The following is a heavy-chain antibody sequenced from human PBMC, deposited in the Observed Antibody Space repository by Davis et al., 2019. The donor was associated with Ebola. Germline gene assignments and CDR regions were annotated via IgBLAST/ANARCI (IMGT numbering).Heavy chain of an antibody. V-gene: IGHV3-30-3*01. CDR1: GFTFSTYA. Sequence: GGSLRLSCAASGFTFSTYAMHWVRQAPGKGLEWVAVISYDGSNKYYADSVKGRFTISRDNSKNTLYLQMNSLRAEDTAVYYCARDWTIFGVVIRYYYGMDVWGQGTTVTVSS. J-gene: IGHJ6*02. CDR3: ARDWTIFGVVIRYYYGMDV. D-gene: IGHD3-3*01. CDR2: ISYDGSNK.